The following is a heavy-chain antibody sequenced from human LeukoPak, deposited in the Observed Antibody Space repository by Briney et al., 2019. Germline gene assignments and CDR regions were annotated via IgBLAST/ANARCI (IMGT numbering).Heavy chain of an antibody. CDR3: ARGARPYQPNWFDP. CDR1: GYTFTGYY. CDR2: INPNSGGT. V-gene: IGHV1-2*02. J-gene: IGHJ5*02. Sequence: ASEKVSCKASGYTFTGYYMHWVRQAPGQGLEWMGWINPNSGGTNYAQKFQGRVTMTRDTSISTAYMELSRLRSDDTAVYYCARGARPYQPNWFDPWGQGTLVTVSS. D-gene: IGHD2-2*01.